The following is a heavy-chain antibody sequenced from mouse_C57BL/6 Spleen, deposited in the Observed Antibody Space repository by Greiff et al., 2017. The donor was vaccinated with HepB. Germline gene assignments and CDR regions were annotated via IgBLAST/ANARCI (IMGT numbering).Heavy chain of an antibody. D-gene: IGHD1-1*01. J-gene: IGHJ3*01. CDR3: ARGGYGSSYPFAY. V-gene: IGHV5-17*01. Sequence: EVQGVESGGGLVKPGGSLKLSCAASGFTFSDYGMHWVRQAPEKGLEWVAYISSGSSTIYYADTVKGRFTISRDNAKNTLFLQMTSLRSEDTAMYYCARGGYGSSYPFAYWGQGTLVTVSA. CDR1: GFTFSDYG. CDR2: ISSGSSTI.